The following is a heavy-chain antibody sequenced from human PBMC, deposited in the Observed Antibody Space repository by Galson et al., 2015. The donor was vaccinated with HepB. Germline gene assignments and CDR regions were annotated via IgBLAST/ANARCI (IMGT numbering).Heavy chain of an antibody. Sequence: QSGAEVKKPGESLKISCRTSGYTFNTYWIGWVRQMPGKGLEWMGIIYPGDSDTRYSPSFQGQVTISADKSISTAYLQWSSLKASDTAMYYCARALDIVATIGYFDYWGQGTLVTVSS. D-gene: IGHD5-12*01. CDR3: ARALDIVATIGYFDY. CDR2: IYPGDSDT. J-gene: IGHJ4*02. V-gene: IGHV5-51*03. CDR1: GYTFNTYW.